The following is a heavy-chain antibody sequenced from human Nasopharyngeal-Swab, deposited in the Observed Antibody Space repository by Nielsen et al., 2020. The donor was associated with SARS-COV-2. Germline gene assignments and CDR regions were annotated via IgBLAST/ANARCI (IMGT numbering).Heavy chain of an antibody. CDR1: GFTFSSYA. CDR3: AKDREYSNYVVDY. Sequence: ESLKISCAASGFTFSSYAMSWVRQAPGKGLEWVSAISGSGGSTYYADSVKGRFTISRDNSKNTLYLQMNSLRAEDTAVYYCAKDREYSNYVVDYWGQGTLVTVSS. D-gene: IGHD4-11*01. CDR2: ISGSGGST. V-gene: IGHV3-23*01. J-gene: IGHJ4*02.